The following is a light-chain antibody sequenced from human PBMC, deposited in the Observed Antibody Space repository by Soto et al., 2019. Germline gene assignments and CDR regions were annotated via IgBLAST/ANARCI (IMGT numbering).Light chain of an antibody. CDR3: QQRSTWT. Sequence: EIVLTQSPATLSLSPGERATLSCRASQSVSRYLAWYQQKPGQGPRLLMYDASKRATDIPARFTGSGSGTDFTLTISSLEPEDFAVYFCQQRSTWTFGQGTKVEI. CDR1: QSVSRY. V-gene: IGKV3-11*01. CDR2: DAS. J-gene: IGKJ1*01.